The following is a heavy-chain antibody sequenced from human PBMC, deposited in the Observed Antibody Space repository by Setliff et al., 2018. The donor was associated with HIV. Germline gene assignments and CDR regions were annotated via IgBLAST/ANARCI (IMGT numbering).Heavy chain of an antibody. J-gene: IGHJ4*02. D-gene: IGHD4-4*01. CDR1: GFTFSNYF. CDR2: ISSSSSYI. Sequence: GGSLRLSCAGSGFTFSNYFMNWVRLAPGKGMEWVSCISSSSSYIYYGDSVKGRFTISRDNAKNSLYLQMNSLRAEDSAVDYCARGPALTTVTNPFDYWGQGTLVTVSS. V-gene: IGHV3-21*01. CDR3: ARGPALTTVTNPFDY.